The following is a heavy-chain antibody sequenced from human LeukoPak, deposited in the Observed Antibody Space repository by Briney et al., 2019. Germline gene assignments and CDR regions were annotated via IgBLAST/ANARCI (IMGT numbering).Heavy chain of an antibody. CDR3: TRDSTTVSPHAYDI. Sequence: GGSLRLSCAASGITFSDYHMSWIRQAPGKGLEWVSYISSSGRTITYADSVKGRFTISRDNAKNSLYLQMNSLRAEDTAVYYCTRDSTTVSPHAYDIWRQGTTVTL. J-gene: IGHJ3*02. D-gene: IGHD4-11*01. V-gene: IGHV3-11*01. CDR2: ISSSGRTI. CDR1: GITFSDYH.